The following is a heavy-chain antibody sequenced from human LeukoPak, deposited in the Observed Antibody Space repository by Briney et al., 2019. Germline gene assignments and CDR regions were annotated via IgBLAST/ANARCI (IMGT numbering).Heavy chain of an antibody. V-gene: IGHV3-48*04. CDR3: ARHDYGGNSANC. CDR1: GFTFSTYS. J-gene: IGHJ4*02. Sequence: GGSLRLSCAASGFTFSTYSMNWVRQAPGKGLEWVSYIGSRSTTIYYADSVKGRFTISRDNAKNSLYLQMNSLRAEDTAVYYCARHDYGGNSANCWGQGTLVTVSS. CDR2: IGSRSTTI. D-gene: IGHD4-23*01.